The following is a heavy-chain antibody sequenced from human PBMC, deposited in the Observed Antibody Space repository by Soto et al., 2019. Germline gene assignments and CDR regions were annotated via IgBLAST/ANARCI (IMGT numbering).Heavy chain of an antibody. CDR2: IWYDGSNK. V-gene: IGHV3-33*01. J-gene: IGHJ6*02. CDR3: ARLGYCSATGCYARTYDMGV. CDR1: GFTFSNYG. D-gene: IGHD2-2*01. Sequence: QVQLVESGGGVVQPGRSLRLSCAASGFTFSNYGMHWVRQAPGKGLEWVAVIWYDGSNKYYADSVKGRFTISRDNSEITLYLQMNSLRVEDTAVYYCARLGYCSATGCYARTYDMGVWGQGTTVTVSS.